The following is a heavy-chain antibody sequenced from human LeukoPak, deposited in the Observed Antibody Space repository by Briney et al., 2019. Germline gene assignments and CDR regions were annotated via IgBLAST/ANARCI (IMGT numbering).Heavy chain of an antibody. CDR1: GFIFSSHG. V-gene: IGHV3-21*01. CDR2: ISSSSSYI. CDR3: ARVKGYSYGEGDY. Sequence: GGSLRLSCAASGFIFSSHGMNWVRQAPGKGLEWVSSISSSSSYIYYADSVKGRFTISRDNAKNSLYLQMNSLRAEDTAVYYCARVKGYSYGEGDYWGQGTLVTVSS. J-gene: IGHJ4*02. D-gene: IGHD5-18*01.